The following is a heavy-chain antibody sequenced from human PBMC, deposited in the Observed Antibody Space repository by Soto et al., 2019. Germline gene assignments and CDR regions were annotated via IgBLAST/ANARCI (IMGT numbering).Heavy chain of an antibody. CDR2: IYYSGST. D-gene: IGHD6-19*01. Sequence: SETLSLTCTVSGGSISSGDYYWSWIRQPPGKGLELIGYIYYSGSTYYNPSLKSRVTMSVDTSKNHFSLRLSSVTAADTAVYYCARAYRSPANLDYWGQGTLVTVSS. V-gene: IGHV4-30-4*01. CDR1: GGSISSGDYY. J-gene: IGHJ4*02. CDR3: ARAYRSPANLDY.